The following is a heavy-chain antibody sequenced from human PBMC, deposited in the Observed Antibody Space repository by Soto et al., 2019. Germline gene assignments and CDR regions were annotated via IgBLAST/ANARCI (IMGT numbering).Heavy chain of an antibody. CDR3: ARAPRGNYGYPSYFDY. CDR2: IHYSGYT. CDR1: GGSISSSSYY. Sequence: SETLSLTCTVSGGSISSSSYYWGWIRQPPGKGLEWIGSIHYSGYTYYNPSLKSRVTISVDTSKNQFSLKLSSVTAADTAVYYCARAPRGNYGYPSYFDYWGQGTLVTV. V-gene: IGHV4-39*07. J-gene: IGHJ4*02. D-gene: IGHD3-10*01.